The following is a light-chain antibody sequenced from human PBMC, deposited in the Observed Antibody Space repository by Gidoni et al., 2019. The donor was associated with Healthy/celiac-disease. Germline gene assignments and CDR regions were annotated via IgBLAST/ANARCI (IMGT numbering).Light chain of an antibody. CDR1: QSISSY. V-gene: IGKV1-39*01. J-gene: IGKJ1*01. CDR2: AAS. CDR3: QQSYSTLPWT. Sequence: DIQITQSPSSLSASVGDRVTITCRASQSISSYLNCYQQKPGKAPKLLIYAASSLQSGVPSRFSGSGSGTDFTLTISSLQPEDFATYYCQQSYSTLPWTFGQGTKVEIK.